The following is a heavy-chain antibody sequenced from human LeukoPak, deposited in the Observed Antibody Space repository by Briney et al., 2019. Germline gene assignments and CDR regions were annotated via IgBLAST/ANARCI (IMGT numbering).Heavy chain of an antibody. D-gene: IGHD2-21*02. CDR3: ARDRDRVVVTAIRSAFDI. Sequence: ASVKVSCKASGGTFSSYAISWVRQAPGQGLEWMGRIIPILGLANYAQKFQGRVTITADKSTSTAYMELSSLRSEDTAVYYCARDRDRVVVTAIRSAFDIWGQGTMVTVSS. V-gene: IGHV1-69*04. CDR2: IIPILGLA. J-gene: IGHJ3*02. CDR1: GGTFSSYA.